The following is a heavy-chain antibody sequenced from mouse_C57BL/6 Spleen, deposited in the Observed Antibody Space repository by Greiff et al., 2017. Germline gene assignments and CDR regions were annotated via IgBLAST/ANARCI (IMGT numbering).Heavy chain of an antibody. J-gene: IGHJ2*01. CDR3: AREKGSYFDY. CDR1: GYTFTSYW. V-gene: IGHV1-52*01. Sequence: QVQLKQPGAELVRPGSSVKLSCKASGYTFTSYWMHWVKQRPIQGLEWIGNIDPSDSETHYNQKFKDKATLTVDKSSSTAYMQLSSLTSEDSAVYYCAREKGSYFDYWGQGTTLTVSS. CDR2: IDPSDSET.